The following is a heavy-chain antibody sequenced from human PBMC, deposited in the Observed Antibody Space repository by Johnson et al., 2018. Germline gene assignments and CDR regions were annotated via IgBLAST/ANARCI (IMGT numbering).Heavy chain of an antibody. J-gene: IGHJ6*02. CDR3: ARRPDPYYYYGMDV. V-gene: IGHV4-39*01. CDR2: IYYSGST. Sequence: QVQLQESGPGLVKPSETLSLTCTVSGGSISSSSYYWGWIRQPPGKGLEWIGSIYYSGSTYYNPSLKSRVTISVDTSKNQFSLELSAVTPADTAVYSCARRPDPYYYYGMDVWGQGTTVTVSS. CDR1: GGSISSSSYY.